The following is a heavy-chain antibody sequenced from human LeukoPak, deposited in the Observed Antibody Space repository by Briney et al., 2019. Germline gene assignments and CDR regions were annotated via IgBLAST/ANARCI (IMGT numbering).Heavy chain of an antibody. Sequence: PGGSLRLSCAASGLTFSSYVMSWVRQAPGKGLEWVSYISSGSSTIYYADSVKGRFTISRDNAKNSLYLQMNILRADDTAVYYCSRVNTGEVGWEDYFDYWG. J-gene: IGHJ4*01. CDR2: ISSGSSTI. D-gene: IGHD1-26*01. CDR1: GLTFSSYV. V-gene: IGHV3-48*03. CDR3: SRVNTGEVGWEDYFDY.